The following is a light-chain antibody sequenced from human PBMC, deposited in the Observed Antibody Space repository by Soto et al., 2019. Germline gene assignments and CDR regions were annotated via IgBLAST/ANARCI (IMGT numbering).Light chain of an antibody. CDR1: SSDVGGYNY. Sequence: QSALTPPASVSGSPGQSITISCTGTSSDVGGYNYVSWYQQHPGKAPKLMIYEFSNRPSGVSNRFSGSKSGNTASLTISGLHAEDEADYYCSSYTSSSTVVFGGGTKLTVL. CDR2: EFS. J-gene: IGLJ2*01. V-gene: IGLV2-14*01. CDR3: SSYTSSSTVV.